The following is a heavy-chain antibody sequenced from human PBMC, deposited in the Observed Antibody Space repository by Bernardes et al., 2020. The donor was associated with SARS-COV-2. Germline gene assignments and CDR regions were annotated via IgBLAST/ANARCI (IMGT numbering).Heavy chain of an antibody. Sequence: GGSLRLSCAASGFSFSSYGMHWVRQAPGKGLEWVAVISYDEVNKFYADSVRGRFSLSRDISTNTLFLQMNNLRAEDTAMYYCAKDFQVPGGTGLLYNWFDLWGQGTLVTVSA. CDR3: AKDFQVPGGTGLLYNWFDL. CDR1: GFSFSSYG. J-gene: IGHJ5*02. CDR2: ISYDEVNK. D-gene: IGHD3-3*01. V-gene: IGHV3-30*18.